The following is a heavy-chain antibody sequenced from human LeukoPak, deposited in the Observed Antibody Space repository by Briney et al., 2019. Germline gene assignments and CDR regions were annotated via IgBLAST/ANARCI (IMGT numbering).Heavy chain of an antibody. J-gene: IGHJ4*02. CDR2: IRYDGSNK. CDR3: AKDRVLRYFDWLFDLDY. Sequence: GGSLRLSCAASGFIFSSYGMHWVRQAPGKGLECVAFIRYDGSNKYYADSVKGRFTISRDNAKNTLYLQMNSLRADDTAVYYCAKDRVLRYFDWLFDLDYWGQGTLVTVSS. D-gene: IGHD3-9*01. V-gene: IGHV3-30*02. CDR1: GFIFSSYG.